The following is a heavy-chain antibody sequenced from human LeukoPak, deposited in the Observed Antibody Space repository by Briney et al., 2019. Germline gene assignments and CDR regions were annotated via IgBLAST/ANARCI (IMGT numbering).Heavy chain of an antibody. J-gene: IGHJ4*02. CDR2: INPSGGST. D-gene: IGHD6-6*01. Sequence: ASVKASCKASGYTFTSYYMHWVRQAPGQGLEWMGIINPSGGSTSYAQKFQGRVTMTRGTSTSTVYMELNSLRAEDTAVYYCARAEYASSPMTGYFDYWGQGTLVT. CDR3: ARAEYASSPMTGYFDY. V-gene: IGHV1-46*01. CDR1: GYTFTSYY.